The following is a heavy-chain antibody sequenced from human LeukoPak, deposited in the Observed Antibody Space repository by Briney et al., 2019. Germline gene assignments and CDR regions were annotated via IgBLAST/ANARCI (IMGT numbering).Heavy chain of an antibody. CDR1: GVSISSNLW. Sequence: SETLSLTCAVSGVSISSNLWWTWVRQPPGKGLEWIAEIHHSGSINYNPSLKSRVTISVGKAKNQFSLNLNSVTAADTAVYYCARGGDRSFDYWGQGTLVTVSS. CDR2: IHHSGSI. D-gene: IGHD3-10*01. CDR3: ARGGDRSFDY. V-gene: IGHV4-4*02. J-gene: IGHJ4*02.